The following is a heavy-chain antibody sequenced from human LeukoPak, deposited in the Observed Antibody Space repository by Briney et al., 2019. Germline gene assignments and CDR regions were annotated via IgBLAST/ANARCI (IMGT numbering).Heavy chain of an antibody. CDR3: ARARQEWLAPSNRYYFDY. CDR1: GGSISSYY. D-gene: IGHD6-19*01. V-gene: IGHV4-34*01. J-gene: IGHJ4*02. CDR2: INHSGST. Sequence: PSETLSLTCTVSGGSISSYYWSWIRQPAGKGLEWIGEINHSGSTNYNPSLKSRVTISVDTSKNQFSLKLSSVTAADTAVYYCARARQEWLAPSNRYYFDYWGQGTLVTVSS.